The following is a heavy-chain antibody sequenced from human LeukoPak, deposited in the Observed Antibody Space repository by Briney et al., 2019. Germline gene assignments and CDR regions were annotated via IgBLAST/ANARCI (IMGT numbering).Heavy chain of an antibody. CDR1: GYTLTELS. Sequence: ASEKVSCKVSGYTLTELSMHWVRQAPGKGLEWMGGFDPEDGETIYAQKFQGRVTMTEDTSTDTAYMELSSLRSEDTAVYYCATALWFRDSSLDDAFDIWGQGTMVTVSS. CDR2: FDPEDGET. D-gene: IGHD3-10*01. J-gene: IGHJ3*02. V-gene: IGHV1-24*01. CDR3: ATALWFRDSSLDDAFDI.